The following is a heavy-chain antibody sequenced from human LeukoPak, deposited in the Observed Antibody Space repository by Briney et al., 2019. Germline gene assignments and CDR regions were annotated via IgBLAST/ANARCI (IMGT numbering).Heavy chain of an antibody. Sequence: GGSLRLSCAASGFTFSSNYMSWVRQAPGKGLEWVAVIYSGGSTYYSDSVKGRFTIPRDNSKNTLYLQMNSLRAEDTAVYYCATRDNYDFWSGYMTNYYYYYMDVWGKGTTVTVSS. V-gene: IGHV3-66*02. D-gene: IGHD3-3*01. CDR2: IYSGGST. J-gene: IGHJ6*03. CDR3: ATRDNYDFWSGYMTNYYYYYMDV. CDR1: GFTFSSNY.